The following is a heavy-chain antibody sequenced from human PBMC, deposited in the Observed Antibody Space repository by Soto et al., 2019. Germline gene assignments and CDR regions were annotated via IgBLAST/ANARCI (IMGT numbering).Heavy chain of an antibody. CDR2: ISSSGGSK. J-gene: IGHJ4*02. Sequence: PGGSLRLSCAASGFTFDNYVMGWIRQAQGKGLEWVSFISSSGGSKYYADSVKGRFTISRDNAKNSLYLQMNSLRAEDTAVYYCARDLYSSSARYFDYWGQGTLVTVSS. D-gene: IGHD6-6*01. CDR3: ARDLYSSSARYFDY. V-gene: IGHV3-11*04. CDR1: GFTFDNYV.